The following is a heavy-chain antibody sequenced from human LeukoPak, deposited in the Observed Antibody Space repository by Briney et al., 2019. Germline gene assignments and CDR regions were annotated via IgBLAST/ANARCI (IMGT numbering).Heavy chain of an antibody. CDR3: AKSSGYYPEY. D-gene: IGHD3-22*01. V-gene: IGHV3-33*06. J-gene: IGHJ4*02. Sequence: GGSLRLSCAASGFTFSSYGMHWVRQAPGKGLEWVALIWYDGSNKYYADSVKGRFTISRDNSKNTLYLQMNSLRAEDTAVYYCAKSSGYYPEYWGKGTLVTVSS. CDR1: GFTFSSYG. CDR2: IWYDGSNK.